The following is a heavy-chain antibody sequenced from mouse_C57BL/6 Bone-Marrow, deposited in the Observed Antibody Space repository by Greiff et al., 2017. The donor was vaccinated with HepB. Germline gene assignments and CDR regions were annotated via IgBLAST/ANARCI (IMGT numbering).Heavy chain of an antibody. D-gene: IGHD4-1*01. V-gene: IGHV14-3*01. CDR2: IDPANGNT. J-gene: IGHJ3*01. CDR1: GFNIKNTY. Sequence: VHVKQSVAELVRPGASVKLSCTASGFNIKNTYMHWVKQRPEQGLEWIGRIDPANGNTKYAPKFQGKATITADTSSNTAYLQLSSLTSEDTAIYYCARSLTGTRTWFAYWGQGTLVTVSA. CDR3: ARSLTGTRTWFAY.